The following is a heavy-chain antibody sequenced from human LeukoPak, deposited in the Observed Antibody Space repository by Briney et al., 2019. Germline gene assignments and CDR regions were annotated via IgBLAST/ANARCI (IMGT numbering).Heavy chain of an antibody. CDR2: INSDGSST. D-gene: IGHD2-15*01. J-gene: IGHJ6*02. Sequence: PGGSLRLSCAASGFTFNSYWMHWVRQAPGKGLVWVSRINSDGSSTSYADSVKGRFTISRDNAKNTLYLQVNSLRAEDTAVYYCARESSDYYYYGMDVWGQGTTVTVSS. CDR1: GFTFNSYW. V-gene: IGHV3-74*01. CDR3: ARESSDYYYYGMDV.